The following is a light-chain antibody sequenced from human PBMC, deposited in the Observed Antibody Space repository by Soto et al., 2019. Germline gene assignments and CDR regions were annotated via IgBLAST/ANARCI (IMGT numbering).Light chain of an antibody. J-gene: IGKJ1*01. CDR2: DAS. CDR1: QTITRW. V-gene: IGKV1-5*01. Sequence: DILLTQSRSSLSSSHGDTVNITSRASQTITRWMAWYQQKPGKAPKLLIYDASTLESGVPSRFSGSRSGIEFTLTISSLQPDDFATYYCQQYNSYSWTFGQGTKVDI. CDR3: QQYNSYSWT.